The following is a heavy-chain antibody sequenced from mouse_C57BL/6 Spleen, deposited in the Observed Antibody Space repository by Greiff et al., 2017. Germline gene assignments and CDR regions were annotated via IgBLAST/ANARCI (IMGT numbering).Heavy chain of an antibody. Sequence: QVQLQQSGAELAKPGASVKLSCKASGYTFTSYWMHWVKQRPGQGLEWIGYINPSSGYTKYNQKFKDKATLTADKTSSTAYMQLTSLTYEDSAVXYCARSGFTTVVGGAWFAYWGQGTLVTVSA. J-gene: IGHJ3*01. CDR3: ARSGFTTVVGGAWFAY. D-gene: IGHD1-1*01. CDR2: INPSSGYT. V-gene: IGHV1-7*01. CDR1: GYTFTSYW.